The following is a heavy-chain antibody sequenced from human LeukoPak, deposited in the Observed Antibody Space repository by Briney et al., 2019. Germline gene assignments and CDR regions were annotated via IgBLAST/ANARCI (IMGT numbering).Heavy chain of an antibody. V-gene: IGHV1-2*04. CDR1: GYTFTGYY. CDR2: INPNSGGT. Sequence: ASVKVSCKASGYTFTGYYMHWVRQAPGQGLEWMGWINPNSGGTNYAQKFQGWVTMTRDTSISTAYMELSRLRSDDTAVYYCARGYSPKEYNWFDPWGQGTLVTVSS. J-gene: IGHJ5*02. CDR3: ARGYSPKEYNWFDP. D-gene: IGHD6-13*01.